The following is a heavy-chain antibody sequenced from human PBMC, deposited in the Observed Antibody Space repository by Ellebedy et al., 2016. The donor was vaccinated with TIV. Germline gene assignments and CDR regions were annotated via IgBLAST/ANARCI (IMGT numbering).Heavy chain of an antibody. V-gene: IGHV3-30*03. D-gene: IGHD3-3*01. Sequence: GESLKISCAASGFTFSDHSMNWVRQVPGTGLEWVAGISYDESIKNHANSVEGRFTISRDNSKNTLHLQMNSLRLEDTAIYYCARDWGLSVRGVVINWYFDLWGRGTLVTVSS. J-gene: IGHJ2*01. CDR2: ISYDESIK. CDR1: GFTFSDHS. CDR3: ARDWGLSVRGVVINWYFDL.